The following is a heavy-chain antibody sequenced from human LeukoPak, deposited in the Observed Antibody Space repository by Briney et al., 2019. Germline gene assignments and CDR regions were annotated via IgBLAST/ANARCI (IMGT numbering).Heavy chain of an antibody. CDR3: ARLSAADAFDI. Sequence: SETLSLTCTVSGGSISSYYWSWIRQPPGKGLEWIGYIYYSGSTNYNPSLKSRVTISVDTSKNQFSLKLSSVTAADTAVYYCARLSAADAFDIWGQGTMVTVSS. CDR1: GGSISSYY. CDR2: IYYSGST. D-gene: IGHD6-25*01. V-gene: IGHV4-59*08. J-gene: IGHJ3*02.